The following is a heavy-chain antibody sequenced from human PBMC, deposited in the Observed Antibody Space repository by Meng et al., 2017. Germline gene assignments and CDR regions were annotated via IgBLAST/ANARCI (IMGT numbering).Heavy chain of an antibody. J-gene: IGHJ5*02. CDR3: ARGLSIVVVVAATWFDP. Sequence: QVQLQQWGAGRLKPSETLSLTCAVYGGSFSGYYWSWIRQPPGKGLEWIGEINHSGSTNYNPSLKSRVTISVDTSKNQFSLKLSSVTAADTAVYYCARGLSIVVVVAATWFDPWGQGTLVTVSS. V-gene: IGHV4-34*01. D-gene: IGHD2-15*01. CDR1: GGSFSGYY. CDR2: INHSGST.